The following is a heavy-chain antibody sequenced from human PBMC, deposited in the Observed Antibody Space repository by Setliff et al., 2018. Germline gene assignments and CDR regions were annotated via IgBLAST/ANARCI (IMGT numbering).Heavy chain of an antibody. J-gene: IGHJ4*01. CDR1: GGSITGGSFY. V-gene: IGHV4-61*02. Sequence: SETLSLTCTVSGGSITGGSFYWSWIRQPAGKKLEWIGRIHASGSPDYNPSFKSRVTISRDTSTNQFSLKLGSVTAADTAVYYCERERYFDWFFEDWGHGTLVTVSS. D-gene: IGHD3-9*01. CDR3: ERERYFDWFFED. CDR2: IHASGSP.